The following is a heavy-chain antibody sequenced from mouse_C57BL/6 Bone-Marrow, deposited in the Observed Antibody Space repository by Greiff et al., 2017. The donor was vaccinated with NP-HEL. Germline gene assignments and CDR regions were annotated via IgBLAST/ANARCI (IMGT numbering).Heavy chain of an antibody. Sequence: EVKLMESGGGLVKPGGSLKLSCAASGFTFSSYAMSWVRQTPEKRLEWVATISDGGSYTYYPDNVKGRFTISRDNAKNNLYLQMSHLKSEDTAMYYCARAITTVPSCAYWGQGTLVTVSA. D-gene: IGHD1-1*01. CDR1: GFTFSSYA. V-gene: IGHV5-4*03. CDR2: ISDGGSYT. CDR3: ARAITTVPSCAY. J-gene: IGHJ3*01.